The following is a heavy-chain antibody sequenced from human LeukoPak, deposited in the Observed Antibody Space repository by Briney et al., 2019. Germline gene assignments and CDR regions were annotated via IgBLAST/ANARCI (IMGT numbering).Heavy chain of an antibody. CDR1: GFTFSSYA. CDR2: ISGSAANT. Sequence: YPGGSLRLSCAASGFTFSSYAMSWVRQAPGKGLEWVSAISGSAANTYYADSVKGRFTISRDNSKNTLYLQMNSLRAEDTAVYYCAKRYSGTSGLYNFDYWGQGTLVTVSS. V-gene: IGHV3-23*01. D-gene: IGHD1-26*01. J-gene: IGHJ4*02. CDR3: AKRYSGTSGLYNFDY.